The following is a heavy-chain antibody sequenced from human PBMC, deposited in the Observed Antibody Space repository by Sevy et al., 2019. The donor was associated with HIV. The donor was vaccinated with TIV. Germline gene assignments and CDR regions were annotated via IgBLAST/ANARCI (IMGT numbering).Heavy chain of an antibody. V-gene: IGHV3-23*01. CDR1: GFTFSSYA. J-gene: IGHJ3*02. D-gene: IGHD6-6*01. CDR3: AKDPPEYSSSSGADAFDI. CDR2: ISGSGGST. Sequence: GGSLRLSCAASGFTFSSYAMSWVRQAPGKGLEWVSAISGSGGSTDYADSVKGRFTISRDNSKNTLYLQMNSLRAEETAVYSGAKDPPEYSSSSGADAFDIWGQGTMVTVSS.